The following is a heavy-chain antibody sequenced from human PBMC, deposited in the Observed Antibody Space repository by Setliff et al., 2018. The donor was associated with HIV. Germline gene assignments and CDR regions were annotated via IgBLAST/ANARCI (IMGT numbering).Heavy chain of an antibody. CDR2: VYHSGTT. Sequence: SETLSLTCAVSGYSISTAYYWGWIRQPPGKGLEWIGSVYHSGTTYYNPSLKSRVTISVDMSNNQFSLKLTSVTAADTAVYFCARVVPREVAPGGFDIWGQGTMVTVSS. V-gene: IGHV4-38-2*01. J-gene: IGHJ3*02. CDR1: GYSISTAYY. CDR3: ARVVPREVAPGGFDI. D-gene: IGHD5-12*01.